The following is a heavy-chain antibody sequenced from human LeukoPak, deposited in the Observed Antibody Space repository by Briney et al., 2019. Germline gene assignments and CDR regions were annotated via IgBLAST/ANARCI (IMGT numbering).Heavy chain of an antibody. CDR3: AREARYYYDSSGYYSRSTDY. Sequence: ASVKVSCKASGYTFTSYGISWVRQAPGQGLEWMGWISAYNGSTNYAQKLQGRVTMTTDTSTSTAYMELRSLRSDDTAVYYCAREARYYYDSSGYYSRSTDYWGQGTLVTVSS. J-gene: IGHJ4*02. CDR2: ISAYNGST. V-gene: IGHV1-18*01. CDR1: GYTFTSYG. D-gene: IGHD3-22*01.